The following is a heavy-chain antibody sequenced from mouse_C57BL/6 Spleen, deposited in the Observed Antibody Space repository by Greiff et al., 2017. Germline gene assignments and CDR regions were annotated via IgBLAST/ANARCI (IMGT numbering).Heavy chain of an antibody. J-gene: IGHJ4*01. Sequence: VQLQQSGPELVKPGASVKISCKASGYSFTGYYMNWVKQSPEKSLEWIGEINPSTGGTTYNQKFKAKATLTVDKSSSTAYMQLKSLTSEDSAVYYCAVYYSNSYYYAMDYWGQGTSVTVSS. CDR1: GYSFTGYY. V-gene: IGHV1-42*01. CDR2: INPSTGGT. CDR3: AVYYSNSYYYAMDY. D-gene: IGHD2-5*01.